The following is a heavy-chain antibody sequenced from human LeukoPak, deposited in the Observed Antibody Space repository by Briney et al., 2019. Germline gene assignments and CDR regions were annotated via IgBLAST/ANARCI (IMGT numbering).Heavy chain of an antibody. CDR3: ARLLSGAAGTPDY. V-gene: IGHV4-31*03. CDR2: IFYSGST. CDR1: SGSISSGVYY. D-gene: IGHD6-13*01. J-gene: IGHJ4*02. Sequence: SQTLCLTCPVSSGSISSGVYYWSWIRQHPGKGLVWIGYIFYSGSTYYNPSLKSRVTISVDTSKRQFSLKLSSVTAADTAVYYCARLLSGAAGTPDYWGQGTLVTVSA.